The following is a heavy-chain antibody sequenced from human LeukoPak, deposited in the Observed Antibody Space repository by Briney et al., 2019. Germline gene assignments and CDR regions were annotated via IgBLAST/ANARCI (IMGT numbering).Heavy chain of an antibody. V-gene: IGHV3-30-3*01. CDR1: GGSISSYY. Sequence: PSETLSLTCTVSGGSISSYYWSWIRQPPGKGLEWVAVISYDGSNKYYADSVKGRFTISRDDAKNSLYLQMNSLRADDTAVYYCARSKSGWYYFDYWGQGTLVTVSS. D-gene: IGHD6-19*01. CDR3: ARSKSGWYYFDY. J-gene: IGHJ4*02. CDR2: ISYDGSNK.